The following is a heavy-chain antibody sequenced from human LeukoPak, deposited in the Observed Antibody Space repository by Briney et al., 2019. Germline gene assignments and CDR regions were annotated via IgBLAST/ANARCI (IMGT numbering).Heavy chain of an antibody. CDR2: FDPEDGET. CDR3: ARGHDYDIVTGHWGGQDAFDI. CDR1: GYTLTELS. D-gene: IGHD3-9*01. J-gene: IGHJ3*02. V-gene: IGHV1-24*01. Sequence: EASVKVSCKVSGYTLTELSMHWVRQAPGKGLEWMGGFDPEDGETIYAQKFQGRVTMTEDTSTDTAYMDLRSLRSDDTAVYYCARGHDYDIVTGHWGGQDAFDIWGQGTMVTVS.